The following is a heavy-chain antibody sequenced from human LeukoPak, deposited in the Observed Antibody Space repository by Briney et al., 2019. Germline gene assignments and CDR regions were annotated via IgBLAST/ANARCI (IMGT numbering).Heavy chain of an antibody. CDR1: GYTFTSYY. V-gene: IGHV1-46*01. CDR2: INPNGGST. CDR3: PRPVVLAGMRDNDAFVI. D-gene: IGHD2-2*01. Sequence: ASVKVSCKASGYTFTSYYMHWVRQAPGQGLEWMGIINPNGGSTSYAQKFQGRVTMTRYMSTSTVYMELSSLKSEDMAVYYCPRPVVLAGMRDNDAFVIWGQGTMVTVSS. J-gene: IGHJ3*02.